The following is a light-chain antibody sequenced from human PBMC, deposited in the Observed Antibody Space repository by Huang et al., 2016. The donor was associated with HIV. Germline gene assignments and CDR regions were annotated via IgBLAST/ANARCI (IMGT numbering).Light chain of an antibody. J-gene: IGKJ1*01. CDR3: QQYYSSPQT. Sequence: DIIMTQSPDSLAVSLGGRATLNCRSSQSVYSSSTSKDYMAWFQQKPGQPPRLLLFWASTREAGVPDRFSGGGAGTHFTLTIANLEAEDAAIYYCQQYYSSPQTFGQGTRVEVK. CDR2: WAS. CDR1: QSVYSSSTSKDY. V-gene: IGKV4-1*01.